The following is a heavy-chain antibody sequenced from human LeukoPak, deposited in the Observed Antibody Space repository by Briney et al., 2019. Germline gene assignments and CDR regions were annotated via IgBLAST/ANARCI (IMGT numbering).Heavy chain of an antibody. J-gene: IGHJ4*02. Sequence: SETLSLTCAVYGGSFSGYYWSWIRQPPGKGLEWIGEINHSGSTNYNPSLKSRVTISVDTSKNQFSLKLSSVTAADTAVYYCARRQRRNYYDSSGYPFDYWGQGTLVIVSS. D-gene: IGHD3-22*01. CDR1: GGSFSGYY. V-gene: IGHV4-34*01. CDR3: ARRQRRNYYDSSGYPFDY. CDR2: INHSGST.